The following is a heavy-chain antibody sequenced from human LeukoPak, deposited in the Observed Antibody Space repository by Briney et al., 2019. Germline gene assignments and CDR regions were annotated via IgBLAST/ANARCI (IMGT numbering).Heavy chain of an antibody. CDR1: GYTFTSYA. V-gene: IGHV1-69*13. D-gene: IGHD5-24*01. J-gene: IGHJ3*02. Sequence: GASVKVSCKASGYTFTSYAMNWVRQAPGQGLEWMGGIIPIFGTANYAQKFQGRVTITADESTSTAYMELSSLRSEDTAVYYCAREWGDGYNEGDAFDIWGQGTMVTVSS. CDR3: AREWGDGYNEGDAFDI. CDR2: IIPIFGTA.